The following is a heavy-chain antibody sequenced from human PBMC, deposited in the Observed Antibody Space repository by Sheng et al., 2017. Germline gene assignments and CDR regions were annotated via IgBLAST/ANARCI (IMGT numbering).Heavy chain of an antibody. CDR3: ARDGLLHSYGQGYLDY. Sequence: EVQLVESGGDRVQPGGSLRLSCAASGFTFNIYEMSWVRQAPGKGLEWVSHISHSGTYTVYADSVEGRFTISRDNARNSVSLQMNSLRAEDTAVYYCARDGLLHSYGQGYLDYWGQGTLVSVSS. V-gene: IGHV3-48*03. CDR1: GFTFNIYE. CDR2: ISHSGTYT. D-gene: IGHD5-18*01. J-gene: IGHJ4*02.